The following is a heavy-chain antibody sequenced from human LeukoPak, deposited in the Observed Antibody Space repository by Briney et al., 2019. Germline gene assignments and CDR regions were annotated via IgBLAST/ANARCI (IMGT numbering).Heavy chain of an antibody. CDR3: ARDFRGAYRVDFFDY. D-gene: IGHD3-10*01. Sequence: GGSLRLSCAASGFIFSNYWMSWVRRAPGKGLEWVANIKQDGSETYYVDSVRGRFTISRDNAKNSLYLQMNSLRADDTAIYYCARDFRGAYRVDFFDYWGQGTLVTVSS. J-gene: IGHJ4*02. CDR1: GFIFSNYW. CDR2: IKQDGSET. V-gene: IGHV3-7*01.